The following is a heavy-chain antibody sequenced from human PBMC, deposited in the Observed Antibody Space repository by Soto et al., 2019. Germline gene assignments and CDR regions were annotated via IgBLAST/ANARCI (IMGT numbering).Heavy chain of an antibody. CDR2: ISSSSSYI. CDR3: PKSFEEGVVLTSFDY. Sequence: GGSLRLSCAASGFTFSSYSMNWVRQTPGKGLEWVSSISSSSSYIYYADSVKGRFTISRDNAKNSLYLQMNGLRAEDTAVYYCPKSFEEGVVLTSFDYWGQGTLVPVSS. J-gene: IGHJ4*02. V-gene: IGHV3-21*04. CDR1: GFTFSSYS. D-gene: IGHD2-15*01.